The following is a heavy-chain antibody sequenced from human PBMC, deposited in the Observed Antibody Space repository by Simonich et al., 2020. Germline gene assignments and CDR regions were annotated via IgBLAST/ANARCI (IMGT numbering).Heavy chain of an antibody. D-gene: IGHD2-15*01. CDR1: GYTFPRYD. CDR2: MNPNSCNP. V-gene: IGHV1-8*03. Sequence: QVQLVQSGAAVKKPGASVKVYCQASGYTFPRYDITWVRQATGQGLEWMGWMNPNSCNPCYAQKFQGRVTITRNTSISTAYRELSSLRSEDTAVYYCARGRGGMSRGYVDYWGQGTLVTVSS. J-gene: IGHJ4*02. CDR3: ARGRGGMSRGYVDY.